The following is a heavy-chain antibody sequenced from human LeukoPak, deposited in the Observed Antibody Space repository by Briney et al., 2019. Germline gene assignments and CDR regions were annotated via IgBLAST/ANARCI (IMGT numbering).Heavy chain of an antibody. V-gene: IGHV3-33*01. CDR2: IWYDGSNK. D-gene: IGHD5-24*01. CDR3: ARPRRDGYNSYYYYYGMDV. Sequence: GGSLRLSCAASGFTFSSYGMHWVRQAPGKGLEWVAVIWYDGSNKYYADSVKGRFTISRDNSKNTLYLQMNSLRAEDTAAYYCARPRRDGYNSYYYYYGMDVWGQGTTVSVSS. J-gene: IGHJ6*02. CDR1: GFTFSSYG.